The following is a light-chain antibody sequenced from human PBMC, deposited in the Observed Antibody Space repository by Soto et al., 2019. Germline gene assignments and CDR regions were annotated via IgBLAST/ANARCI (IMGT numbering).Light chain of an antibody. V-gene: IGKV1-5*03. CDR1: QSIDTW. CDR2: KAS. J-gene: IGKJ1*01. Sequence: DIPMTQSPSTLSASVGDTVTITCRASQSIDTWLAWYQQKPGKAPKLLILKASTLESGVPSRFSGSGSGTEFTLTISSLQPDDLGTYYCQQYNNYFWAFGQGTKVDIK. CDR3: QQYNNYFWA.